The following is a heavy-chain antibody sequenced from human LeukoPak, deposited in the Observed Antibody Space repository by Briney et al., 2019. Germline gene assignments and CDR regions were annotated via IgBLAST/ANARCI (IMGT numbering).Heavy chain of an antibody. CDR1: GFTLSTYW. D-gene: IGHD3-10*01. CDR2: IKQDGSEK. CDR3: ARDLYSYGSGSYGV. Sequence: GGSLRLSCAASGFTLSTYWMSWVRQAPGKGLEWVANIKQDGSEKYYVDSVKGRFTISRDNAKNSLYLQMNSLRGEDTAVYYCARDLYSYGSGSYGVWGQGTTVTVSS. V-gene: IGHV3-7*03. J-gene: IGHJ6*02.